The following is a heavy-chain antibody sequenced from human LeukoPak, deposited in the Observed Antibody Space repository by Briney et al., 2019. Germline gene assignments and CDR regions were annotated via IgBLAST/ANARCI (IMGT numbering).Heavy chain of an antibody. Sequence: RPGGSQRLSCAASGFTFDDYGMSWVRQAPGKGLEWVSGINWNGGSTGYADSVKGRFTISRDNAKNSLYLQMNSLRAEESALYYCARARELLWFGELSYYFDYWGQGTLVTVSS. V-gene: IGHV3-20*04. D-gene: IGHD3-10*01. CDR2: INWNGGST. CDR3: ARARELLWFGELSYYFDY. J-gene: IGHJ4*02. CDR1: GFTFDDYG.